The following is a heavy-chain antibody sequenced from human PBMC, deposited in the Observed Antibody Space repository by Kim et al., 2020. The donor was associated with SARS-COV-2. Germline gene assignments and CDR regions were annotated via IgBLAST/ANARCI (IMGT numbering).Heavy chain of an antibody. CDR1: GYTFTSYY. CDR3: ASLAVGATGFDY. J-gene: IGHJ4*02. Sequence: ASVKVSCKASGYTFTSYYMHWVRQAPGQGLEWMGIINPSGGSTSYAQKFQGRVTMTRDTSTSTVYMELSSLRSEDTAVYYCASLAVGATGFDYWGQGTLVTVSS. CDR2: INPSGGST. V-gene: IGHV1-46*01. D-gene: IGHD1-26*01.